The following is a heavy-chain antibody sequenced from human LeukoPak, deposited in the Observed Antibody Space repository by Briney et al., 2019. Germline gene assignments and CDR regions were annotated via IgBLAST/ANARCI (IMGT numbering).Heavy chain of an antibody. J-gene: IGHJ4*02. V-gene: IGHV3-33*01. Sequence: PGGSLRLSCAASGFTFSSYGVHWVRQAPGKGLEWVAVIWYDGSNRYYADSVKGRFTISRDNSKNTLYLQMNSLRAEDTAVYYCARDGLAYGDYVPFDYWGQGTLVTVSS. CDR3: ARDGLAYGDYVPFDY. CDR1: GFTFSSYG. CDR2: IWYDGSNR. D-gene: IGHD4-17*01.